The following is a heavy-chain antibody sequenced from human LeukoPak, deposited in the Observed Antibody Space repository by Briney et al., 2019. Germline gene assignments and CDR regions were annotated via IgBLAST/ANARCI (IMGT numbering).Heavy chain of an antibody. CDR3: ARGGSSRPDY. Sequence: PGGSLRLSCAASGFTFSDYYMSWIRQAPGKGLEWVSYISGSDSYVDYADSVKGRFTISRDNAKNSLYLQMNSLRAEDTAVYYCARGGSSRPDYWSQGALVPVSS. CDR1: GFTFSDYY. CDR2: ISGSDSYV. V-gene: IGHV3-11*05. J-gene: IGHJ4*02. D-gene: IGHD6-13*01.